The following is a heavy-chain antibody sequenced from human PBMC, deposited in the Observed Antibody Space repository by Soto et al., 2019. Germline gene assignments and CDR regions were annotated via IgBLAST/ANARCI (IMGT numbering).Heavy chain of an antibody. J-gene: IGHJ4*02. CDR2: IWYDGSNT. V-gene: IGHV3-33*08. CDR3: VRDLLGSGGHFDY. CDR1: GFTFTPYV. Sequence: LRLSCTASGFTFTPYVMHWVRQAPGKGLEWVAHIWYDGSNTYYADSVKGRFTISRDNSRNTVYLQMNSLRAEDTAVYHCVRDLLGSGGHFDYWGQGTPVTVSS. D-gene: IGHD7-27*01.